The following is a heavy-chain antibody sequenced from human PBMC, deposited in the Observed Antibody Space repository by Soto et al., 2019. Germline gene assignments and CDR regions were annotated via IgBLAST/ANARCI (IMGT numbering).Heavy chain of an antibody. CDR3: AKDRTTMYDAFDV. CDR1: GFTFSNYA. CDR2: ITGSGGST. Sequence: GGSLRLSCAASGFTFSNYAMTWVRQAPGIGLEWVSSITGSGGSTYYADSVKGRFTISRDNSKNTLYLQVNSLRAEDAAVYYCAKDRTTMYDAFDVWGQGTMVTVSS. V-gene: IGHV3-23*01. J-gene: IGHJ3*01.